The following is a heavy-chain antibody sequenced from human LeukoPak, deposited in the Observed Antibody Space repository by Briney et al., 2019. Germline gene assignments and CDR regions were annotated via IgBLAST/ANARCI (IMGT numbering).Heavy chain of an antibody. J-gene: IGHJ4*02. CDR2: IKQDGSEK. Sequence: GGSLRLSCVASGFTFSSYWMSWVRQAPGKGLERVANIKQDGSEKYYVDSVKGRFTISRDNAKNSLYLQMNSLRAEDTAVYYCAREEFNGPSTLEMYGGYFYFDYWGQGTLVTVSS. V-gene: IGHV3-7*01. CDR3: AREEFNGPSTLEMYGGYFYFDY. CDR1: GFTFSSYW. D-gene: IGHD5-12*01.